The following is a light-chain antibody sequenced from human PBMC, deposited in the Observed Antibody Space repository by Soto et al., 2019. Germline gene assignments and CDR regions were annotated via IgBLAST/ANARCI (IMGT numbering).Light chain of an antibody. CDR1: QSVATN. Sequence: IVMTQSPATLSVSPGERATLSCRASQSVATNLAWYQQKPGQAPRLLIHSASTRATGVPARFSGSGSGTEFTLTISSLQSEDFAVYYCQPNNCWPSFGQGTNLEIK. V-gene: IGKV3-15*01. CDR3: QPNNCWPS. CDR2: SAS. J-gene: IGKJ2*01.